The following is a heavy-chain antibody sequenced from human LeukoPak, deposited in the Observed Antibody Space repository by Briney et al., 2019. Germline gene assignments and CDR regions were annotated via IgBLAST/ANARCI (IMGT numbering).Heavy chain of an antibody. D-gene: IGHD1-1*01. Sequence: SETLSLTCTVSGDSISSYSWTWIRQPPGKGLEWIGYIFYSGGTNYNPSLKSRVSISVDMSKNQFSLRLSSVTAADTAVYYYARLGSHFRMLLQLNALDIWGQGTILTVSS. CDR2: IFYSGGT. J-gene: IGHJ3*02. CDR1: GDSISSYS. CDR3: ARLGSHFRMLLQLNALDI. V-gene: IGHV4-59*08.